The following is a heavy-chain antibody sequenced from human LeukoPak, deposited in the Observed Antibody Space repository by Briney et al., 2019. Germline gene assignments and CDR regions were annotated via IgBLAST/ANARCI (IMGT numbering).Heavy chain of an antibody. CDR3: AKGVRGVIAYYLDY. D-gene: IGHD3-10*01. Sequence: GGSLRLSCAASGFSFSSYVMHWVRQAPGKGLGWVAVISSDGSDKYYADSGKGRFTISRDNSKNQLYLQMNSLRPEDTAVYYCAKGVRGVIAYYLDYWGQGTLVTVSS. CDR1: GFSFSSYV. CDR2: ISSDGSDK. V-gene: IGHV3-30*18. J-gene: IGHJ4*02.